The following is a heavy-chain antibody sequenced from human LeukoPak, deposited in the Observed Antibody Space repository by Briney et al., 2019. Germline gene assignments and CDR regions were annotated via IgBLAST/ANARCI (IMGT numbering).Heavy chain of an antibody. Sequence: SVKVSCKASGGTFSSYAISWVRQAPGQGLEWMGGIIPIFGTANYAQKFQGRVTITTDESTSTAYMELSSLRSEDTAVYYCARAPGVGGYYDSSGSYFDYWGQGTLVTVSS. D-gene: IGHD3-22*01. CDR1: GGTFSSYA. J-gene: IGHJ4*02. CDR3: ARAPGVGGYYDSSGSYFDY. V-gene: IGHV1-69*05. CDR2: IIPIFGTA.